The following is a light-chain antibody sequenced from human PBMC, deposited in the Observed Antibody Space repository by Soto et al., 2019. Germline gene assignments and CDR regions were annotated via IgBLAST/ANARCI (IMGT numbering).Light chain of an antibody. V-gene: IGKV1-5*03. CDR1: QSLSSW. CDR3: QQYKSYPLT. J-gene: IGKJ1*01. CDR2: KAS. Sequence: DIPMTQSPSTLSASVGDRVTITCRASQSLSSWLAWYQQKPGKAPKLLIQKASTLESGVPSRFSGSGSGTEFTLTISSLQPDDFATYYCQQYKSYPLTFGQGTKVEIK.